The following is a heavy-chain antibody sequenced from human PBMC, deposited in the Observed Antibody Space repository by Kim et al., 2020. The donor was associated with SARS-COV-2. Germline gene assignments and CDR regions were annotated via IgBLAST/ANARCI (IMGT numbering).Heavy chain of an antibody. CDR3: TRNVTS. V-gene: IGHV3-73*01. Sequence: GGSLRLSCAASGFIFSDSAIHWVRQAPGQGLEWVGRVRSKSKNYATEYAASLKGRFSISRDESKNTAYLQLNSLKVEDTAVYCCTRNVTSWGQGTLVTVSS. D-gene: IGHD4-4*01. J-gene: IGHJ4*02. CDR2: VRSKSKNYAT. CDR1: GFIFSDSA.